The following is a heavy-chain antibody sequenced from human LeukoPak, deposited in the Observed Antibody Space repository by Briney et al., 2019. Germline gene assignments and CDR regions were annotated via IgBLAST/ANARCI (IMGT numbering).Heavy chain of an antibody. CDR2: IYTAGST. Sequence: GGSLRLSCAASEFTVSNNYMSWVRQAPGKGLDWVSVIYTAGSTYYADSVKGRFTISRDNSKNTVYLQMNSLRAEDTAVYYCARVPDGYNLGTYFDPWGQGTLVTVSS. D-gene: IGHD5-24*01. CDR1: EFTVSNNY. CDR3: ARVPDGYNLGTYFDP. V-gene: IGHV3-53*01. J-gene: IGHJ5*02.